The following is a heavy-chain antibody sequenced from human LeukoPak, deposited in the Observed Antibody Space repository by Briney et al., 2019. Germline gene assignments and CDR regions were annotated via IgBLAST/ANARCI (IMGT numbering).Heavy chain of an antibody. Sequence: PSETLSLTCAVYGGSFSGYYWSWIRQPPGKGLEWIGEINHSGSTNYNPSLKSRVTISVDTSKNQFSLKLSSVTAADTAVYYCARVHRDYSSSWYGSSLPRNYYGMDVWGQGTTVTVSS. CDR3: ARVHRDYSSSWYGSSLPRNYYGMDV. D-gene: IGHD6-13*01. CDR2: INHSGST. CDR1: GGSFSGYY. J-gene: IGHJ6*02. V-gene: IGHV4-34*01.